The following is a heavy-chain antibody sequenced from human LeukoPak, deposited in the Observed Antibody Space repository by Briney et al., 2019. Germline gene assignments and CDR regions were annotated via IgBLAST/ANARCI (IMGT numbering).Heavy chain of an antibody. J-gene: IGHJ4*02. CDR3: ARVEKYYYGSGSRHAFDY. CDR1: EFTFSTYW. Sequence: GGSLRLSCGASEFTFSTYWMSWVRQAPGKGLEWVANINQDGSEKYYVDSVKGRFTISRDNAKNSLYLQMNSLRAEDTAVYYCARVEKYYYGSGSRHAFDYWGQGTLVTVSS. V-gene: IGHV3-7*01. D-gene: IGHD3-10*01. CDR2: INQDGSEK.